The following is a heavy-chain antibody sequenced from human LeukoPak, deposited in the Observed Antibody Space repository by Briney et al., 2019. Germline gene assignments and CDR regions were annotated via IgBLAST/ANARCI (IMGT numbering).Heavy chain of an antibody. V-gene: IGHV4-39*07. J-gene: IGHJ4*02. Sequence: SETLSLTCTVSGGSISSSSYYWGWIRQPPGKGLEWIGSIYYSGSTYYNPSLKSRVTISVDTSKNQFSLKLSSVTAADTAVYYCARGAYSGYDLGKYYFDYWGQGTLVTVSS. CDR1: GGSISSSSYY. CDR3: ARGAYSGYDLGKYYFDY. D-gene: IGHD5-12*01. CDR2: IYYSGST.